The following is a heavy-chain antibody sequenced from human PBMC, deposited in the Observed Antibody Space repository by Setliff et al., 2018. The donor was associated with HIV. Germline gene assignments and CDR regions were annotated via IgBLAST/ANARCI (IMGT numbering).Heavy chain of an antibody. CDR3: AGGLITTAALFDY. CDR1: GYTFTNYA. CDR2: INAYSGTP. J-gene: IGHJ4*02. D-gene: IGHD6-13*01. Sequence: ASVKVSCKGSGYTFTNYAINWVRQAPGQGLAWMGWINAYSGTPTYAQDFTGRFVFSLDTSVSTAYLQISGLKAEDSAVYLCAGGLITTAALFDYWGQGTLVTVSS. V-gene: IGHV7-4-1*02.